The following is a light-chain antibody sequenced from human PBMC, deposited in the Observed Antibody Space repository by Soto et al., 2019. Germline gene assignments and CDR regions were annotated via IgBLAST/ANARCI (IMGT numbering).Light chain of an antibody. CDR3: QQYGTSPYT. CDR1: QSVSANW. J-gene: IGKJ2*01. CDR2: GAS. Sequence: EIVLTQSPGTLSLSPGERATLSCKARQSVSANWLAWYRHIPGQAPRLLIFGASTRASGVPDRFSGSGSGTDFTLSISRLEPEDFAVYYCQQYGTSPYTFGQGTKLEIK. V-gene: IGKV3-20*01.